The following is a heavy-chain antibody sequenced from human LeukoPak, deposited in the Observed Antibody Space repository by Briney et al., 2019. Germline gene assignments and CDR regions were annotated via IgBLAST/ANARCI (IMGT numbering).Heavy chain of an antibody. CDR2: ISSSGSTI. D-gene: IGHD6-13*01. CDR3: AKGGQQVVIDY. V-gene: IGHV3-48*03. Sequence: PGGPLRPSCAASGFTSSSYEMTWVRQPPGKGLDWVSYISSSGSTINSADSVRGRFTISRDNAKNSLYLQMNSLRAEDTVGYYCAKGGQQVVIDYWGEGTLVTVSS. J-gene: IGHJ4*02. CDR1: GFTSSSYE.